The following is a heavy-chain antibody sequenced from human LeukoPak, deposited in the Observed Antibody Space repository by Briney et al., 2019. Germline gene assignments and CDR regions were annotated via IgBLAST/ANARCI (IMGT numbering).Heavy chain of an antibody. J-gene: IGHJ4*02. CDR3: ARGRVGGSNDL. CDR2: IMEDGSVK. D-gene: IGHD2-15*01. V-gene: IGHV3-7*01. Sequence: GGSLRLSCAASGFNLNRHWMSWVRQAPGKGLEWVANIMEDGSVKNYVGSVKGRFTISRDNAKSSVYVQMNSLRPEDTAVYYCARGRVGGSNDLWGQGTLVIVSS. CDR1: GFNLNRHW.